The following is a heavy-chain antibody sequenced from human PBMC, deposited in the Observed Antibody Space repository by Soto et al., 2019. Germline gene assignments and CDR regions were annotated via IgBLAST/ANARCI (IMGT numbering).Heavy chain of an antibody. CDR1: GGSISSGGYS. V-gene: IGHV4-30-2*01. CDR3: ARGNWFEP. CDR2: IYHSGST. J-gene: IGHJ5*02. Sequence: SETLSLTCAVSGGSISSGGYSWSWIRQPPGKGLEWIGYIYHSGSTYYNPSLKSRVTISVDRSKNQFSLKLSSVTAADTAVYYCARGNWFEPWGKGTLVTVSS.